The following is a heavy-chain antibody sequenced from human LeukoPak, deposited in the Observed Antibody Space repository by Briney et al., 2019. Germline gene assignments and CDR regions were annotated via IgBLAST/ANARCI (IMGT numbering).Heavy chain of an antibody. CDR1: DGSISSSNYY. Sequence: SETLSLTCTVSDGSISSSNYYWGWIRQPPGKGLEWIGSISDSGSTYSNPSLKSRVTISVDTSKNQFSLKLSSVTAADTAVYYCARDPRYCSGGSCFLYWGQGTLVTVSS. CDR3: ARDPRYCSGGSCFLY. V-gene: IGHV4-39*07. CDR2: ISDSGST. D-gene: IGHD2-15*01. J-gene: IGHJ4*02.